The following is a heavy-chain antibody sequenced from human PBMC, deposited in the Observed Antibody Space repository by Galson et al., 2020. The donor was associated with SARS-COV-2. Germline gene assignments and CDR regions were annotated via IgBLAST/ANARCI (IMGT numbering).Heavy chain of an antibody. V-gene: IGHV3-9*01. J-gene: IGHJ4*02. CDR1: GFSFDDYA. Sequence: SLRLSCAASGFSFDDYAMHWVRQPPGKGLEWVSGSICNSGNIDYASSVKGRFTISRDNAKKSLFLQMNSLRADDTAFYYCAKDQTQFSSGYDCDFWGQGTLVTVSS. CDR2: SICNSGNI. CDR3: AKDQTQFSSGYDCDF. D-gene: IGHD6-19*01.